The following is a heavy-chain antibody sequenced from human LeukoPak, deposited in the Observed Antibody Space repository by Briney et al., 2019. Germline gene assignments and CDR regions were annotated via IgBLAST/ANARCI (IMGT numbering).Heavy chain of an antibody. J-gene: IGHJ3*02. V-gene: IGHV4-59*01. D-gene: IGHD5-24*01. CDR3: ARVGGMTTINNAAFDI. CDR1: GGSINSDY. CDR2: IYHSGST. Sequence: PSETLSLTCSVSGGSINSDYWNWIRQPPGKGLEWIEYIYHSGSTNYNPSLKSRVTISIDKSKKQFSLKLISVTAADTAIYYCARVGGMTTINNAAFDIWGQGTMVTVSS.